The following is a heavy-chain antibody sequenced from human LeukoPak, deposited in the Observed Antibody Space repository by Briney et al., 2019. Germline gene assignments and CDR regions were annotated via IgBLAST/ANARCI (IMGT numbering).Heavy chain of an antibody. CDR2: ISSSGSTI. CDR3: ARDFYSNYYSYYYMDV. J-gene: IGHJ6*03. D-gene: IGHD4-11*01. CDR1: GGSFSGYY. V-gene: IGHV3-11*04. Sequence: KASETLSLTCAVYGGSFSGYYWSWIRQAPGKGLEWVSYISSSGSTIYYADSVKGRFTISRDNAKNSLYLQMNSLRAEDTAVYYCARDFYSNYYSYYYMDVWGKGTTVTVSS.